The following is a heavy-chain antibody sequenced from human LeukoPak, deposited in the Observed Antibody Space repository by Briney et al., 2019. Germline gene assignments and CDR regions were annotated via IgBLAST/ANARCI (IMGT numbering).Heavy chain of an antibody. CDR1: GYTFTSYY. CDR3: ARDLALIAAAGTNWFDP. CDR2: INPSGGST. D-gene: IGHD6-13*01. Sequence: ASVKVSCKASGYTFTSYYMHWVRQAPGQGLEWIGIINPSGGSTSYAQKFQGRVTMTRDTPTSTVYMKLSSLRSEDTAVYYCARDLALIAAAGTNWFDPWGQGTLVTVSS. J-gene: IGHJ5*02. V-gene: IGHV1-46*01.